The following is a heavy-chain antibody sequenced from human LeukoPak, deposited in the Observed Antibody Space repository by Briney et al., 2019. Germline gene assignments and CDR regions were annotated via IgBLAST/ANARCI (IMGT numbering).Heavy chain of an antibody. CDR2: INEDGSRT. V-gene: IGHV3-74*01. Sequence: GGSLRLSCAASGFTFSSYAMSWVRQAPGKGLVWISRINEDGSRTNYADSVKGRFTISRDNAKNTLYLQMSSLRVEDTAVYYCARGGRVVHGVDVWGQGTTVTVSS. J-gene: IGHJ6*02. CDR3: ARGGRVVHGVDV. D-gene: IGHD6-6*01. CDR1: GFTFSSYA.